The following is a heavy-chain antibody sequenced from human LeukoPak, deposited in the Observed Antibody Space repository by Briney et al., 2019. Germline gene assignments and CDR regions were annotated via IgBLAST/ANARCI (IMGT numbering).Heavy chain of an antibody. CDR1: EFTVSSNY. Sequence: PGGSLRLSCAASEFTVSSNYMSWVRQAPGKGLEWVSVIYSGGSTYYADSVKGRFTISRDNSKNTLYLQMNSLRAEDTAVYYCARDLVGSFDYWGQGTLVTVSS. D-gene: IGHD1-26*01. CDR2: IYSGGST. J-gene: IGHJ4*02. V-gene: IGHV3-53*01. CDR3: ARDLVGSFDY.